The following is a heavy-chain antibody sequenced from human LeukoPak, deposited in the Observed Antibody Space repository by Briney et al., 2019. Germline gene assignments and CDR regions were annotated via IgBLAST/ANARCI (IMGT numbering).Heavy chain of an antibody. D-gene: IGHD4-17*01. V-gene: IGHV3-33*01. Sequence: PGGSLRLSRAASGFTFSSYGMHWVRQAPGKGLEWVAVIWFDGSNKYYADSVKGRFTVSRDNSKNTMDLQMNSLRAEDTAVYYCAREQYGSDDALDIWGQGTMVTVSS. CDR3: AREQYGSDDALDI. CDR2: IWFDGSNK. CDR1: GFTFSSYG. J-gene: IGHJ3*02.